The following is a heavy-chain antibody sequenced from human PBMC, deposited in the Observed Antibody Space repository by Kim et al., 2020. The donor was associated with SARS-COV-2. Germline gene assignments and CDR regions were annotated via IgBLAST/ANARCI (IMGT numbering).Heavy chain of an antibody. CDR3: ARDLGSSSYGMDV. D-gene: IGHD6-6*01. Sequence: YAVSVKSRITINPDTSKNQFSLQLNSVTPEDTAVYYCARDLGSSSYGMDVWGQGTTVTVSS. V-gene: IGHV6-1*01. J-gene: IGHJ6*02.